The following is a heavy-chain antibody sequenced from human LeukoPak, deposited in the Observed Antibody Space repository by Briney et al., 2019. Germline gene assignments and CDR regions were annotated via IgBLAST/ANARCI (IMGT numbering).Heavy chain of an antibody. CDR2: IYYSGST. CDR3: ARGRSMTTVTSYYYYMDV. V-gene: IGHV4-39*07. CDR1: GGSISSSTYY. J-gene: IGHJ6*03. Sequence: SETLSLTCTVSGGSISSSTYYWGWIRQPPGKGLEWIGSIYYSGSTYYNPSLKSRVTISVDTSKNQFSLKLSSVTAADTAVYYCARGRSMTTVTSYYYYMDVWGKGTTVTVYS. D-gene: IGHD4-11*01.